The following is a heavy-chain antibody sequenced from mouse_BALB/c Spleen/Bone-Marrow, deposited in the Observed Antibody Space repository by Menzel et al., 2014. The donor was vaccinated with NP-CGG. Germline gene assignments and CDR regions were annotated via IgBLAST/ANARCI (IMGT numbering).Heavy chain of an antibody. CDR3: ARDYGSSHFDH. V-gene: IGHV1-15*01. CDR1: GYTFTDYE. J-gene: IGHJ2*01. CDR2: IDPETGGT. D-gene: IGHD1-1*01. Sequence: QVQLQQSGAELVRPGASVTLSCKASGYTFTDYEMHWVKQTPVHGLEWIGAIDPETGGTAYNQKFKGKATLTADKSSSTAYMELARLTSEDSAIYYCARDYGSSHFDHWGQGSTLTVSS.